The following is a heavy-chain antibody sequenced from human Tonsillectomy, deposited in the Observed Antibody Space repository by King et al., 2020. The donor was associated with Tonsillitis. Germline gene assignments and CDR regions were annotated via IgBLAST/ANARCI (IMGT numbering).Heavy chain of an antibody. CDR1: GFIFSSYG. CDR2: IWDDGNNK. D-gene: IGHD6-19*01. CDR3: ARVQNTSGWYKGALDY. Sequence: VQLVESGGGVVQPGRSLRISCAVSGFIFSSYGMHWVRQAPGKGLEWVAVIWDDGNNKYYADSVKGRFTISRDNSKNILYLQMNSLRAEDTAMYYCARVQNTSGWYKGALDYWGKGTLVTVSS. V-gene: IGHV3-33*08. J-gene: IGHJ4*02.